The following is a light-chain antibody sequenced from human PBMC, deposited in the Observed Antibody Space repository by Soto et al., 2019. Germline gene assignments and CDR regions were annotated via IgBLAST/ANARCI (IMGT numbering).Light chain of an antibody. CDR2: GVS. Sequence: EIVMTQSPATLSVSPGERATLACTASQSVGGNLAWYQQKPGQAPRLLIYGVSTRATGIPARFSGSGSGTEFTLTISSLQREDFAVYYCHQYNIWPPVTFGQGTKLEIK. CDR3: HQYNIWPPVT. V-gene: IGKV3-15*01. CDR1: QSVGGN. J-gene: IGKJ2*01.